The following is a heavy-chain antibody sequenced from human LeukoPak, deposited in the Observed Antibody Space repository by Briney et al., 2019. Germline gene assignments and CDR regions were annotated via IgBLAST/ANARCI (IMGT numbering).Heavy chain of an antibody. Sequence: PSETLSLTCAVYGGSFSGYYWSWIRQPPGKGLEWIGEINHSGSTNYNPSLKSRVTISVDTSKNQFSLKLSSVTAADTAVYYCARRRGASRYFDYWGQGTLVTVSS. D-gene: IGHD1-26*01. CDR2: INHSGST. CDR1: GGSFSGYY. J-gene: IGHJ4*02. CDR3: ARRRGASRYFDY. V-gene: IGHV4-34*01.